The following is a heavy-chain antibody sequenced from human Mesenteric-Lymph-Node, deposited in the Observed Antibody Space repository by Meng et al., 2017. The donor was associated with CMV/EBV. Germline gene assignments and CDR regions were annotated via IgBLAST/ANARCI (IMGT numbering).Heavy chain of an antibody. J-gene: IGHJ4*02. CDR2: ISWNSGST. Sequence: ETLSLTCTVSGGSISSGGYYWRWIRQHPGKGLEWVSGISWNSGSTYYADSVKGRFTISRDNSKNTLYLQMDSLRAEDTATYYCATSSSSSRFTDYWGQGTLVTVSS. V-gene: IGHV3-23*01. CDR1: GGSISSGGYY. CDR3: ATSSSSSRFTDY. D-gene: IGHD6-6*01.